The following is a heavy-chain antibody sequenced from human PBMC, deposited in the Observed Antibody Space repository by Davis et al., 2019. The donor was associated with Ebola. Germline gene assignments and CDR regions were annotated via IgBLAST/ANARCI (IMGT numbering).Heavy chain of an antibody. CDR3: ARVFREAAAGAFDI. J-gene: IGHJ3*02. V-gene: IGHV1-69*06. CDR2: IIPIFGTA. D-gene: IGHD6-13*01. Sequence: SVTVSCKASVCIFSSYAISWVRQAPGQGLEWMGGIIPIFGTANYAQKFQGRVTITADKSTSTAYMELSSLRSEDTAVYYCARVFREAAAGAFDIWGQGTMVTVSS. CDR1: VCIFSSYA.